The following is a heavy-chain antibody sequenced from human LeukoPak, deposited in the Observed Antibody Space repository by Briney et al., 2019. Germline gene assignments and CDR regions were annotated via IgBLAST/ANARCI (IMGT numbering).Heavy chain of an antibody. CDR2: MNPNSGNT. V-gene: IGHV1-8*03. CDR1: GYTFTGYY. J-gene: IGHJ6*03. CDR3: ARGVYYYMDV. Sequence: ASVKVSCKASGYTFTGYYMHWVRQAPGQGLEWMGWMNPNSGNTGYAQKFQGRVTITRNTSISTAYMELSSLRSEDTAVYYCARGVYYYMDVWGKGTTVTVSS.